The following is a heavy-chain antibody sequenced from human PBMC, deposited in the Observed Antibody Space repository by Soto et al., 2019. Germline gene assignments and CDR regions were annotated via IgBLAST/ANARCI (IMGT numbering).Heavy chain of an antibody. CDR1: GFTFSNYA. CDR2: ITGGGDTT. D-gene: IGHD1-20*01. CDR3: AKRDRSNWSYFDY. Sequence: GGSLRLSCAASGFTFSNYAMTWVRQAPGRGLEWVSVITGGGDTTYYADSVKGRFTISRDNSKNTLSLQMNSLRAEDTALYYCAKRDRSNWSYFDYWGQGTLVTVSS. V-gene: IGHV3-23*01. J-gene: IGHJ4*02.